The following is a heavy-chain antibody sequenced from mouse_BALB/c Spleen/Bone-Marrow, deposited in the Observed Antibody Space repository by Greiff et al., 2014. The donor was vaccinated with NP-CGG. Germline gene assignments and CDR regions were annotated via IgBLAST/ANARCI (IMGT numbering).Heavy chain of an antibody. J-gene: IGHJ2*01. V-gene: IGHV14-1*02. D-gene: IGHD4-1*01. CDR3: ARLFGTRDFDY. Sequence: EVKLMESGAELVRPGALVKLSCKASGFNIKDYFMHWVKQRPEQGLEWIGWIDPEIGNTLYDPKFQGKASITADTSSNTAYLQLSSLTSEDTAVYYCARLFGTRDFDYWAKAPLSQSPQ. CDR1: GFNIKDYF. CDR2: IDPEIGNT.